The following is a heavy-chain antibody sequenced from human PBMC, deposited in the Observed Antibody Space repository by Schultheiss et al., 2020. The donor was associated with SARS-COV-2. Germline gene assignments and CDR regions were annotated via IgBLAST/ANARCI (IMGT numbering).Heavy chain of an antibody. CDR1: GYTFINYY. Sequence: ASVKLSCKASGYTFINYYVHWVRQAPGQGLEWLGIINPTSGNTNYAHNFQGRVTMTRDTSTNTAYMELNSLRSEDTAVYYCARGQGNWDYGGFYDFWGQGIVVTVSS. J-gene: IGHJ4*01. D-gene: IGHD1-7*01. V-gene: IGHV1-46*01. CDR2: INPTSGNT. CDR3: ARGQGNWDYGGFYDF.